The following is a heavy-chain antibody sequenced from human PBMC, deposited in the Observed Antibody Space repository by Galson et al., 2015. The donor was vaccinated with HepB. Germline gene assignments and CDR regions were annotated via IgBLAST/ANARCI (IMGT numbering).Heavy chain of an antibody. V-gene: IGHV1-69*13. Sequence: SVKVSCKASGGTFSSYAISWVRQAPGQGLEWMGGIIPIFGTANYAQKFQGRVTITADESTSTAYMELSSLRSEDTAVYYCANGGKIVVVPAAILGPGSSEYYYGMDVWGQGTTVTVSS. CDR3: ANGGKIVVVPAAILGPGSSEYYYGMDV. CDR2: IIPIFGTA. D-gene: IGHD2-2*02. CDR1: GGTFSSYA. J-gene: IGHJ6*02.